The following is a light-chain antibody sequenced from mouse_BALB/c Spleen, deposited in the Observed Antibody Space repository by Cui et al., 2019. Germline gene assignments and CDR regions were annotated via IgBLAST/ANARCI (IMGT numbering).Light chain of an antibody. V-gene: IGKV5-39*01. J-gene: IGKJ4*01. CDR2: YAS. CDR3: QNGHSFPFT. Sequence: DIVMTQSPATQSVPPVGGVALTSSTSHCIRDYLHWYQQKSNESPRLLIKYASQSVSGVPSRFSGSGSGSDFTLSINSVEPEDVGVYYCQNGHSFPFTFGSGTKLEIK. CDR1: HCIRDY.